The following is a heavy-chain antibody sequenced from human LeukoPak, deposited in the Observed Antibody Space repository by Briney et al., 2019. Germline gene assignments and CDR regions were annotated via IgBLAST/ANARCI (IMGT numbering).Heavy chain of an antibody. CDR2: ISSSGSTI. D-gene: IGHD3-10*01. V-gene: IGHV3-48*03. J-gene: IGHJ3*02. CDR3: ARYRPLWFGGFYAFDI. Sequence: GGSLRLSCAASGFTFSSYEMNWVRQAPGKGLEWVSYISSSGSTIYYADSVKGRFTISRDNAKNSLYLQMNSLRAEDTAVYYCARYRPLWFGGFYAFDIWGQGTMVTVSS. CDR1: GFTFSSYE.